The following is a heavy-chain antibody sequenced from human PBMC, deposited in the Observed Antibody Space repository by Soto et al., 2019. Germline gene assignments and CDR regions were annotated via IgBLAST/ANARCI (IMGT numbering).Heavy chain of an antibody. Sequence: GGSLRLSCVASGFTFSNYGMHCVRQAPGKGLEWLAVISYDGSDKYYADSVQGRFTISRDNSRNTLFLQMNSLRAEDTAVYYCAKDITMVRGVIITPSPFDYWGQGTLVTVSS. V-gene: IGHV3-30*18. CDR1: GFTFSNYG. CDR2: ISYDGSDK. CDR3: AKDITMVRGVIITPSPFDY. J-gene: IGHJ4*02. D-gene: IGHD3-10*01.